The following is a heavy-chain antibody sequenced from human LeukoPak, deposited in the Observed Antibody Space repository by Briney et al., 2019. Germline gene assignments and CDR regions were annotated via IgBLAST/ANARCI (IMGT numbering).Heavy chain of an antibody. J-gene: IGHJ3*02. CDR1: GYTFTSYY. CDR2: INPSGGST. D-gene: IGHD2-15*01. Sequence: VASVKVSCKASGYTFTSYYMHWVRQAPGQGLEWMGIINPSGGSTSYAQKFQGRVTMTRDMSTSTVYMELSSLRSEDTAVYYCARIGVVVAATDAFDIWGQGTMVTVSS. CDR3: ARIGVVVAATDAFDI. V-gene: IGHV1-46*01.